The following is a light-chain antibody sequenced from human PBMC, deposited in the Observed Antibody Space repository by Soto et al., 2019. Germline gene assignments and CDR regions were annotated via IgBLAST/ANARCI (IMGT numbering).Light chain of an antibody. CDR1: SSNIGSNT. V-gene: IGLV1-44*01. CDR2: SNN. Sequence: QSVLTQPPSASGTPGQRVTISCSGTSSNIGSNTVNWYQQLPGTAPKLLIYSNNQRPSGVPDRFSDSRSGTSASLAISGLQSEDEADYYCAAWDDILNGWVFGGGTKRTVL. J-gene: IGLJ3*02. CDR3: AAWDDILNGWV.